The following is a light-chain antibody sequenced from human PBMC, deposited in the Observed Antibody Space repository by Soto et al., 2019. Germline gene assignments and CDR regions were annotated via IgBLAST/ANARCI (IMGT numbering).Light chain of an antibody. CDR1: QGISSA. Sequence: AIRLTQSPSSLSASVGARVTITCRASQGISSALAWYQQKPGKAPKLLIYDAFSFESGVPSRFSGSGSWTDFTLTNSSLQPEDFATYYCQQFNSYPLTFGGGTKVEIK. J-gene: IGKJ4*01. CDR3: QQFNSYPLT. V-gene: IGKV1-13*02. CDR2: DAF.